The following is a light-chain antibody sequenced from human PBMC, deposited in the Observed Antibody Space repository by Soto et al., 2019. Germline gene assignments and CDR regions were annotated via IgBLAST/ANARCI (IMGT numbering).Light chain of an antibody. Sequence: DIQMTQSPSSLSASVGDRVTITCRASQSISSYLNWYQQKPGKAPKLQIYAASSLQSGVPSRLSGSGSGTDFTLTISSLQPEDFATYYCQQSYSTTITFGQGTRLEIX. CDR3: QQSYSTTIT. J-gene: IGKJ5*01. CDR2: AAS. CDR1: QSISSY. V-gene: IGKV1-39*01.